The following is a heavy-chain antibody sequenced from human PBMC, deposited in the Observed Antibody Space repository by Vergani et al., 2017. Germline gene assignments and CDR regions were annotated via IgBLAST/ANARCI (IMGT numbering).Heavy chain of an antibody. CDR1: ESTFSDYN. J-gene: IGHJ5*01. Sequence: QVQLMQSGPVMKKPGGSMKVSCQASESTFSDYNIHWVRQAPVQGLQWMGWISPKTGDTDYLQRFQDRVTMTGDASTKTVYLKMTRLTSDDTAIYYCAHSWNFGRRDWFDSWGPGTLVTVSS. CDR2: ISPKTGDT. CDR3: AHSWNFGRRDWFDS. V-gene: IGHV1-2*02. D-gene: IGHD1-26*01.